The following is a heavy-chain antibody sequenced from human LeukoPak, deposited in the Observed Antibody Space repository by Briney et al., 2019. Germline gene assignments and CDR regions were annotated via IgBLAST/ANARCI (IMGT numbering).Heavy chain of an antibody. J-gene: IGHJ3*02. CDR1: GLTFSSYA. CDR3: AKESNAFDI. Sequence: GGSLRLSCAASGLTFSSYAMNGVRQAPGKGREWFSVIGAGGAFTHYAASVKGRFTISSDNSKNTLYLQMNSLRAEDTALYFCAKESNAFDIWGQGTMVTVSS. CDR2: IGAGGAFT. V-gene: IGHV3-23*01.